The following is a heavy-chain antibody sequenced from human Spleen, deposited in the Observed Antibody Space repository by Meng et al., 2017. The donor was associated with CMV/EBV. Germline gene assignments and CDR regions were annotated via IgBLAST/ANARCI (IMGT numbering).Heavy chain of an antibody. CDR2: IRNKANGYTT. CDR3: AAPYCSSPSCYGGY. J-gene: IGHJ4*02. Sequence: SVLPCSDHYMDCVRQAPGKGLEWVGRIRNKANGYTTEYAASVRGRFSISRNDSKNSLSLQMNTLKTDDTAVYCCAAPYCSSPSCYGGYWGQGTLVTVSS. D-gene: IGHD2-2*01. CDR1: VLPCSDHY. V-gene: IGHV3-72*01.